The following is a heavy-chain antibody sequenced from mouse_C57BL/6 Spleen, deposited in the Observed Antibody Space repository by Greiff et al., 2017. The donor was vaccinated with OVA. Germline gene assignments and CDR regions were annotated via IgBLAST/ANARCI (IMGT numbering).Heavy chain of an antibody. J-gene: IGHJ3*01. V-gene: IGHV1-53*01. D-gene: IGHD2-1*01. CDR2: INPSNGGT. CDR3: AREGSSIYYGNYPFAY. CDR1: GYTFTSYW. Sequence: VQLQQPGTELVKPGASVKLSCKASGYTFTSYWMHWVKQRPGQGLEWIGNINPSNGGTNYNEKFKSKATLTVDKSSSTAYMQLSSLTSEDSAVYYCAREGSSIYYGNYPFAYWGQGTLVTVSA.